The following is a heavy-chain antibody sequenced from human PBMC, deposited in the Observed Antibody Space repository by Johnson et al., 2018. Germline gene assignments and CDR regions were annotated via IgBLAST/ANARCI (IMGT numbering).Heavy chain of an antibody. D-gene: IGHD2-2*01. Sequence: VQLVETGTEVKEXGASXRVXCKASGYSFISYDINWVRQATGQGLEWMGWMSPNTGDTGYGQEFQGRVTMTRNTSRSTAYMELSSLRSEDTAVYYCVRGLIGSASSLFQYWGQGTPVTVSS. J-gene: IGHJ1*01. CDR3: VRGLIGSASSLFQY. CDR1: GYSFISYD. CDR2: MSPNTGDT. V-gene: IGHV1-8*01.